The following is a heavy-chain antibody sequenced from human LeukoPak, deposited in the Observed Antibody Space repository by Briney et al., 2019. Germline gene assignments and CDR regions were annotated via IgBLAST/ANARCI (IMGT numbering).Heavy chain of an antibody. CDR3: TRHSAAGPHDY. CDR1: GFTFSSYA. D-gene: IGHD6-13*01. CDR2: IRSKANSYAT. J-gene: IGHJ4*02. Sequence: PGRSLRLSCAASGFTFSSYAMHWVRQASGKGLEWVGRIRSKANSYATAYAASVKGRFTISRDDSKNTAYLQMNSLKTEDTAVYYCTRHSAAGPHDYWGQGTLVTVSS. V-gene: IGHV3-73*01.